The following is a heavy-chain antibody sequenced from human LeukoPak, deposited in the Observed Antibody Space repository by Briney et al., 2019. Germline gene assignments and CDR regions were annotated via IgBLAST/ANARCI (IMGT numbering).Heavy chain of an antibody. V-gene: IGHV4-59*01. D-gene: IGHD4-17*01. J-gene: IGHJ4*02. CDR1: GGSISSYY. CDR2: IHYSAST. Sequence: PSETLSLTCTVSGGSISSYYWSWIRQPPGKGLEWIGYIHYSASTHYNPSLTSRVTISVDTSKTQFSLKLSSVTAADTAVYYCARGLGTVTFFDSSGQGTLVTVSS. CDR3: ARGLGTVTFFDS.